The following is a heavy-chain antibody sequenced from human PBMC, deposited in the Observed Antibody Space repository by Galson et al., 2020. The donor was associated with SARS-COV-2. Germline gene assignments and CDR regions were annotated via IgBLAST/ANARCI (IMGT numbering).Heavy chain of an antibody. D-gene: IGHD3-22*01. CDR3: ARANYHTSVFWFDP. Sequence: ETSETLSLTCTVSGGSFRSGGYYWSWIRQHPGKGLEWIGYIYYTGSTFYNPSLKSRLTMSTDTSQNQFSLKLSSVTAADTAVYYCARANYHTSVFWFDPWGQGILVTVSS. CDR2: IYYTGST. V-gene: IGHV4-31*03. J-gene: IGHJ5*02. CDR1: GGSFRSGGYY.